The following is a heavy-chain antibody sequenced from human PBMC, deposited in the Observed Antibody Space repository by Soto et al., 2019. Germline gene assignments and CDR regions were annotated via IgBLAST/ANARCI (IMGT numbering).Heavy chain of an antibody. CDR2: IKPNSGGT. CDR1: GYTFTGYY. D-gene: IGHD3-22*01. V-gene: IGHV1-2*02. J-gene: IGHJ4*02. Sequence: ASVKVSCKASGYTFTGYYMHWVRQAPGQGLEWMGWIKPNSGGTNYAQKFQGRVTMTRDTSISTAYMELSRLRSDDTAVYYCAILPYDSSGYAFDYWGQGTLVTVSS. CDR3: AILPYDSSGYAFDY.